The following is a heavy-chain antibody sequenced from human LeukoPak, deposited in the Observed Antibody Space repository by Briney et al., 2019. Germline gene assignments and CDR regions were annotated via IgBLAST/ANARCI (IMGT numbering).Heavy chain of an antibody. D-gene: IGHD6-13*01. CDR1: GFTFSSYS. CDR2: ISSSSSYI. J-gene: IGHJ4*02. V-gene: IGHV3-21*01. Sequence: KPGGSLRLSCAASGFTFSSYSMNWVRQAPGKGLEWVSSISSSSSYIYYADSVKGRFTISRDNAKNSLYLQMNSLRAEDTAVYYCARVIAAAGTSYFDYWGQGTLVTVSS. CDR3: ARVIAAAGTSYFDY.